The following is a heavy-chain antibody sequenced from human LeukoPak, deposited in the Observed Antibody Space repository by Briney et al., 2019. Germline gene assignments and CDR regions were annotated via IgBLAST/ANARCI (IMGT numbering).Heavy chain of an antibody. V-gene: IGHV3-30*04. CDR2: ISYDGSNK. J-gene: IGHJ4*02. CDR1: VFTFSSYA. D-gene: IGHD6-13*01. CDR3: ARDKTGYSSSWTFDY. Sequence: RPGGSLRLSCAAPVFTFSSYAMPWVRQAPGKGLERLEVISYDGSNKYYADSVKGRFTISRDNSKNTLYLQMNSLRAEDTAVYYCARDKTGYSSSWTFDYWGQGTLVTVSS.